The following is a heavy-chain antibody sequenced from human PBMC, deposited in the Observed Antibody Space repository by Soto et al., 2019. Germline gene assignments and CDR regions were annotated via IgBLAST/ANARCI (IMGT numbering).Heavy chain of an antibody. J-gene: IGHJ4*02. Sequence: SETLSLTCTVSGGSISCGDYFCNWIRQAPGKGLEWIGYIYYSGSTYYNPSLRSRVSMSVDSSKNQFSLKLTSVTAADTAVYYCARAPVPAAINQWGQGTLVTVSS. D-gene: IGHD2-2*02. V-gene: IGHV4-30-4*01. CDR2: IYYSGST. CDR3: ARAPVPAAINQ. CDR1: GGSISCGDYF.